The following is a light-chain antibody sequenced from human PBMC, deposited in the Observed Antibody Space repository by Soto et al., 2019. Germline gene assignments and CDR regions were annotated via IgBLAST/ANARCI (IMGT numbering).Light chain of an antibody. J-gene: IGKJ4*01. CDR3: QQYNHWPPLT. CDR1: QSVIIN. CDR2: GTS. Sequence: EIVMTQSPATLSVSPGERATLSCRASQSVIINLAWYQQKPGQAPRLLIYGTSTRATGVPARFSGSGSGTEFTLTISNPQSEDFAVYYSQQYNHWPPLTFGGGTKVAIK. V-gene: IGKV3-15*01.